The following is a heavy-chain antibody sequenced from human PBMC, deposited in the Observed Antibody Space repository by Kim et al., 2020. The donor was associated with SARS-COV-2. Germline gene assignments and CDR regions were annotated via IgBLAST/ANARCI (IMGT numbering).Heavy chain of an antibody. V-gene: IGHV3-23*01. Sequence: GGSLRLSCAASRFSFSSFAMSWVRQAPGKGVEWVSAISGRGNSTNYADSVKGRFTISRDNSKSTLYLQMSSLWAEDTAVYYCAKDGRYTTSWRHFDSWGQGTLVTVSS. CDR2: ISGRGNST. CDR1: RFSFSSFA. J-gene: IGHJ4*02. D-gene: IGHD6-13*01. CDR3: AKDGRYTTSWRHFDS.